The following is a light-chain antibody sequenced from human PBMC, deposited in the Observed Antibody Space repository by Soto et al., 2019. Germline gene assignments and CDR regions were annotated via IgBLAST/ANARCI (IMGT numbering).Light chain of an antibody. CDR2: DAS. V-gene: IGKV3-20*01. CDR1: QSVSSY. J-gene: IGKJ1*01. Sequence: EIVLTQSPGTLSLSPGERATLSCRASQSVSSYLAWYQQKPGQAPRLLIYDASTRATGIPPRFSGGGSGTEFTLTISRLEPEDFAVYYCQQYGNSPWTTFGQGTKVDIK. CDR3: QQYGNSPWTT.